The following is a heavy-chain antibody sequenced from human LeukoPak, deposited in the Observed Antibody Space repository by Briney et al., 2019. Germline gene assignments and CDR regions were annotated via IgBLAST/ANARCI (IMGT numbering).Heavy chain of an antibody. CDR2: IYTSGST. Sequence: PSETLSLTCTVSGGSISSYYWSWVRQPAGKGLEWIGRIYTSGSTNYNPSLKSRVTMSVDTSKNQFSLKLSSVTAADTAVYYCASGYSYGCFDYWGQGTLVTVSS. V-gene: IGHV4-4*07. J-gene: IGHJ4*02. CDR1: GGSISSYY. CDR3: ASGYSYGCFDY. D-gene: IGHD5-18*01.